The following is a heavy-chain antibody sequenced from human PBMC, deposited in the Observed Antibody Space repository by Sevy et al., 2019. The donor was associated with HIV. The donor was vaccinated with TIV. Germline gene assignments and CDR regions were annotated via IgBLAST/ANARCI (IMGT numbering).Heavy chain of an antibody. CDR1: GDSVSTNNKF. Sequence: SETLSLTCTVSGDSVSTNNKFWGWIRQPPGKGLEWIGSIHLTLSTFYNPSLKSRVIISEDTSKNQFSLRMSSVSAADTAVYYCARTKDGVGSAQCDSTYYPYAGGHYFDRWGRGTLVTVSS. CDR2: IHLTLST. J-gene: IGHJ4*02. CDR3: ARTKDGVGSAQCDSTYYPYAGGHYFDR. V-gene: IGHV4-39*01. D-gene: IGHD2-8*01.